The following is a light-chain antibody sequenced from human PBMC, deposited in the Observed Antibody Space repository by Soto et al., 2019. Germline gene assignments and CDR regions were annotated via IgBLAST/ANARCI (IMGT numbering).Light chain of an antibody. Sequence: DIQMTQSPSSLSASVGDRVTITCRASQSISSYLNWYQQKPGKAPKLLIYAASSLQSGVPSRFSGSGSGTDFILTISSLQPEDFATYYCQQSYSTPPYTVGQGTKVDIK. CDR2: AAS. J-gene: IGKJ2*01. CDR1: QSISSY. CDR3: QQSYSTPPYT. V-gene: IGKV1-39*01.